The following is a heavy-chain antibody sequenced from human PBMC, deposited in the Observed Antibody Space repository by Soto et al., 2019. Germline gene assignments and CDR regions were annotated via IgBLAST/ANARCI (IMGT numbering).Heavy chain of an antibody. D-gene: IGHD1-26*01. J-gene: IGHJ4*02. V-gene: IGHV3-23*01. CDR2: LPEIGTNT. CDR1: GFTFSNYG. CDR3: AKKSGVGATWYFDY. Sequence: XGSLRLSCAASGFTFSNYGMSWVRQAPGKGLEWVSALPEIGTNTYYADSVKGRFTISRDNSKNTLFLQINNLRAGDTAVYYCAKKSGVGATWYFDYWGQGTLVTVS.